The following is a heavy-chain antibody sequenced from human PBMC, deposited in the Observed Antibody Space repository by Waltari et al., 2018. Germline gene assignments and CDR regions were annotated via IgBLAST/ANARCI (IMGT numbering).Heavy chain of an antibody. Sequence: EVQLVESGGGLVKPGGSLRLSCAASGFTFSSYSMNWVRQAPGKGLEWVSSISSSSSYIYYADSVKGRFTISRDNAKNSLYRQMNSLRAEDTAVYYCARDPVPRLPMIVVVNSDAFDIWGQGTMVTVSS. D-gene: IGHD3-22*01. V-gene: IGHV3-21*01. CDR3: ARDPVPRLPMIVVVNSDAFDI. CDR2: ISSSSSYI. J-gene: IGHJ3*02. CDR1: GFTFSSYS.